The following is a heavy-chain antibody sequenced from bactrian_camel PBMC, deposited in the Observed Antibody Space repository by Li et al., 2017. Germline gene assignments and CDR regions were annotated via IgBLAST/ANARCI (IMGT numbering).Heavy chain of an antibody. J-gene: IGHJ4*01. V-gene: IGHV3S53*01. D-gene: IGHD1*01. CDR3: AAAKVRLGYPWGALAWSY. CDR1: GYTGKMC. CDR2: IDTSGRT. Sequence: HVQLVESGGGSVQAGGSLRLSCERSGYTGKMCMGWYRQAPEKERETVARIDTSGRTKYVDSVQGRFTISQDVPKNTIYLRMNSVRPDDTAMYYCAAAKVRLGYPWGALAWSYWGQGTQVTVS.